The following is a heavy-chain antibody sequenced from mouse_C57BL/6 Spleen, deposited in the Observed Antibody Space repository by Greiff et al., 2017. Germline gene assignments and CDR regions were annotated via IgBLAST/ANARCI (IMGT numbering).Heavy chain of an antibody. J-gene: IGHJ4*01. Sequence: VKLQESGPGLVQPSQSLSITCTVSGFSLTSYGVHWVRQPPGKGLEWLGVIWSGGSTDYNAAFISRLSISKDNSKSQVFFKMNSLQADDTAIYYCAKLGPYYYAMDYWGQGTSVTVSS. CDR2: IWSGGST. CDR1: GFSLTSYG. D-gene: IGHD4-1*01. CDR3: AKLGPYYYAMDY. V-gene: IGHV2-4*01.